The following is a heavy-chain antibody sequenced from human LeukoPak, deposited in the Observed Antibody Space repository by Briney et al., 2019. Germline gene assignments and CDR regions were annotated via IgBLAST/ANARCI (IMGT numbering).Heavy chain of an antibody. Sequence: SGGSLRLSCAASGFTLDDYGMSWVRQAPGKGLEWVSGVNWNGGSTDYAASVKGRFTISRDNAKNSLYLQMNSLRAEDTALYYCARGYCTKGVCYGTVDYWGQGTLVTVSS. J-gene: IGHJ4*02. CDR3: ARGYCTKGVCYGTVDY. D-gene: IGHD2-8*01. CDR1: GFTLDDYG. V-gene: IGHV3-20*04. CDR2: VNWNGGST.